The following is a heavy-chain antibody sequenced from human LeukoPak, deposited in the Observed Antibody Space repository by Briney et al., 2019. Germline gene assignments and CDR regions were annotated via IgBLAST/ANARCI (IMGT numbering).Heavy chain of an antibody. Sequence: PGGSLRLSCAASGFTFSIYEMHWVRQAPGKGLEWVSYISNSVSTIKYADSVKGRFTISRDNAKNSLYLQMNSLRAEDTAVYYCVREKLYGFDCWGQGALVTVSS. CDR3: VREKLYGFDC. J-gene: IGHJ4*02. CDR2: ISNSVSTI. D-gene: IGHD3-10*01. CDR1: GFTFSIYE. V-gene: IGHV3-48*03.